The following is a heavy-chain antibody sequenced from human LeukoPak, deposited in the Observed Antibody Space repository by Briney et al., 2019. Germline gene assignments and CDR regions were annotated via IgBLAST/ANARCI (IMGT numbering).Heavy chain of an antibody. CDR2: ISSSGSTI. CDR3: ARIGYSTSWANFDY. D-gene: IGHD6-13*01. V-gene: IGHV3-11*04. J-gene: IGHJ4*02. CDR1: GFTFSDYY. Sequence: GGSLRLSCAASGFTFSDYYMSWIRQAPGKGLEWVSYISSSGSTIYHADSVQGRFSISRDNSKNTLYLQMDSLRAEDTALYYCARIGYSTSWANFDYWGQGTLVTVSS.